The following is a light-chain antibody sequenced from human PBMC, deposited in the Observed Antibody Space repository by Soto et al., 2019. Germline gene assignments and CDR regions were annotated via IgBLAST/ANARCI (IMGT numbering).Light chain of an antibody. V-gene: IGLV2-14*01. CDR2: DVG. CDR3: SSYTTSGAYV. J-gene: IGLJ1*01. Sequence: QAVVTQPASVSGSPGQSITISCTGTSSDVGAYNYVSWYQQHPGKAPKLMIYDVGNRPSGVSNRFSGSKSGNTASLTISGLQAEDEADYYCSSYTTSGAYVFGTGTKLTVL. CDR1: SSDVGAYNY.